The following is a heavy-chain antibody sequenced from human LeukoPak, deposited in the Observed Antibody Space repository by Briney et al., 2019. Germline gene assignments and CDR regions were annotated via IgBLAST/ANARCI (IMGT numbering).Heavy chain of an antibody. CDR3: AREGRVATIAPYYYYYMDV. CDR2: IYTSGST. J-gene: IGHJ6*03. Sequence: SETLSLTCTVSGGSISSYYWSWIRQPAGEGLEWIGRIYTSGSTNYNPSLKSRVTISVDKSKNQFSLKLSSVTAADTAVYYCAREGRVATIAPYYYYYMDVWGKGTTVTVSS. D-gene: IGHD5-12*01. CDR1: GGSISSYY. V-gene: IGHV4-4*07.